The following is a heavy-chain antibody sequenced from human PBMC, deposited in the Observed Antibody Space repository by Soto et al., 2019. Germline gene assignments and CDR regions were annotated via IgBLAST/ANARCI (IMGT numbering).Heavy chain of an antibody. V-gene: IGHV1-69*01. CDR2: IIPMFGIG. CDR3: ARAYRENYFYAMDV. Sequence: QVQLVQSGPEVKMPGSSVRVSCKASGGSFSNYAISWVRQAPGQGLEWMGGIIPMFGIGNYAEKFLGRVTITADESTSTSHMELSSLRSEDTAVYFCARAYRENYFYAMDVWGQGTTVTVSS. J-gene: IGHJ6*02. D-gene: IGHD1-26*01. CDR1: GGSFSNYA.